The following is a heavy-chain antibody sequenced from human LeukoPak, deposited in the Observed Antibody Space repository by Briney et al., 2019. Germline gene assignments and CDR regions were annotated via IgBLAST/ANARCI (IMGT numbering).Heavy chain of an antibody. J-gene: IGHJ4*02. CDR1: GGTFSSYA. D-gene: IGHD4-17*01. CDR3: ARAKPPTVKGQYYFDY. V-gene: IGHV1-69*13. Sequence: SVKVSCKASGGTFSSYAISWVRQAPGQGLEWLGGIIPIFGTANYAQKFQGRVTITADESTSTAYMELSSLRSEDTDVYYCARAKPPTVKGQYYFDYWGQGTLVTVSS. CDR2: IIPIFGTA.